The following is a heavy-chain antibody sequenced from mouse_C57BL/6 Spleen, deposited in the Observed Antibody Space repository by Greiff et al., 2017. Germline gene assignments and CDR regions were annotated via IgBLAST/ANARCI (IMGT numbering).Heavy chain of an antibody. CDR2: ISYDGSN. CDR1: GYSITSGYY. Sequence: VQLQQSGPGLVKPSQSLSLTCSVTGYSITSGYYWNWIRQFPGNKLEWMGYISYDGSNNYNPSLKTRISITRDTSKNQFFLKLNSVTTEDTATYYCARAYYDYDAWFAYWGQGTLVTVSA. V-gene: IGHV3-6*01. J-gene: IGHJ3*01. D-gene: IGHD2-4*01. CDR3: ARAYYDYDAWFAY.